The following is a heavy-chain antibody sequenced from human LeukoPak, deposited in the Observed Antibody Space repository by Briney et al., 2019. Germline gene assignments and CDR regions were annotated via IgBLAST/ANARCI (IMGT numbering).Heavy chain of an antibody. D-gene: IGHD4-17*01. CDR3: ATRDADYEYYFDY. Sequence: GASVKVSCKASGGTFSRHAISWVRQAPGQGLEWMGGIIPNFGTPHLAQNFQDRVTITADESTTTVYMEMRSLTSEDTAIFYCATRDADYEYYFDYWGQGTLVTASS. CDR2: IIPNFGTP. V-gene: IGHV1-69*13. J-gene: IGHJ4*02. CDR1: GGTFSRHA.